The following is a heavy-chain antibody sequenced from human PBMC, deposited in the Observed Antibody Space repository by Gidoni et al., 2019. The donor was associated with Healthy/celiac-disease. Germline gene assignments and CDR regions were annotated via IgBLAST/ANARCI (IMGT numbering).Heavy chain of an antibody. CDR1: GGTFSSYA. V-gene: IGHV1-69*04. D-gene: IGHD6-6*01. J-gene: IGHJ6*02. CDR3: ARVLKFGAARMHYYGMDV. CDR2: IIPILGIA. Sequence: QVQLVQSGAEVKKPGSSVKVSCKASGGTFSSYAISWVRQAPGQGLEWMGRIIPILGIANYAQKFQGRVTITADKSTSTAYMELSSLRSEDTAVYYCARVLKFGAARMHYYGMDVWGQGTTVTVSS.